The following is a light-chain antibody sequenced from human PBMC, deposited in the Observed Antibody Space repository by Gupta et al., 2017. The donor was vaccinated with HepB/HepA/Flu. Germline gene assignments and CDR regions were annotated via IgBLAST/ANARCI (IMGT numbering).Light chain of an antibody. V-gene: IGLV2-14*03. CDR2: DVR. Sequence: QSALTQPASVSASPGQSITIACTGTSSDVGGYNYVSWYQQHPGTAPKLMIYDVRNRPTGVANRFSGSKSGNTASLTVSGLQPEDEADYYCSSYTSGGTQVFGGGTKVTVL. J-gene: IGLJ3*02. CDR1: SSDVGGYNY. CDR3: SSYTSGGTQV.